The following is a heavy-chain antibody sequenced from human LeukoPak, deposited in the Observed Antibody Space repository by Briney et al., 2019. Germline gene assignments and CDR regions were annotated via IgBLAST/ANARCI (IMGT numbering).Heavy chain of an antibody. CDR1: GGSISSGSYY. D-gene: IGHD3-10*01. V-gene: IGHV4-61*02. Sequence: SETLSLTCTVSGGSISSGSYYWSWIRQPAGKGLEWIGRIYTSGSTNYNPSLKSRVTISVDTSKNQFSLKLSSVTAADTAVYYCARDGPSITMVRGVIISYYYMDVWGKGTTVTISS. CDR3: ARDGPSITMVRGVIISYYYMDV. J-gene: IGHJ6*03. CDR2: IYTSGST.